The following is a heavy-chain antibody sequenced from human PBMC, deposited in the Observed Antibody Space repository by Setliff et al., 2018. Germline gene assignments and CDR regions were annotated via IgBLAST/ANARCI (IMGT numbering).Heavy chain of an antibody. V-gene: IGHV1-46*01. CDR1: GYTFTGYY. CDR3: ARAPLESGYYYGQGHYFDY. Sequence: ASVKVSCKASGYTFTGYYMHWVRQAPGQGLEWMGIIDLSGDYTNYAQKFQGRVTMTRDTSTTTVYMELSSLRSDDTAVYYCARAPLESGYYYGQGHYFDYWGQGTLVTVSS. CDR2: IDLSGDYT. J-gene: IGHJ4*02. D-gene: IGHD5-18*01.